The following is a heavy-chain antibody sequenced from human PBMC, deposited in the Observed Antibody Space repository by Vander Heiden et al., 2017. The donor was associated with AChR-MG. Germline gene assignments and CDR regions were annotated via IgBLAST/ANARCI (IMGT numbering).Heavy chain of an antibody. CDR3: TTDGPRHYDSGDY. CDR1: GSPFSNAW. D-gene: IGHD3-22*01. V-gene: IGHV3-15*01. J-gene: IGHJ4*02. Sequence: EVQLVESGGGLVKPGGSLRLSCAASGSPFSNAWMSGVRQATGKGLEWVGRIKSKTDGGTTDYAAPVKGRFTISRDDSKNTLYLQMNSLKTEDTAVYYCTTDGPRHYDSGDYWGQGTLVTVSS. CDR2: IKSKTDGGTT.